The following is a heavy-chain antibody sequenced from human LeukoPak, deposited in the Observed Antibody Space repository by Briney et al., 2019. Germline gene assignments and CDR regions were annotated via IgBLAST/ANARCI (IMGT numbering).Heavy chain of an antibody. CDR3: ARGGDYGDYVFHY. CDR1: GGSISSSSYY. CDR2: IYYSGST. J-gene: IGHJ4*02. Sequence: SETLSLTCTVSGGSISSSSYYSGWIRQRPGKGLEGLGSIYYSGSTYYNPSLKSRVTISVDTSKNQFSLKLYSVTAADTAVYYCARGGDYGDYVFHYWGQGTLVTVSS. D-gene: IGHD4-17*01. V-gene: IGHV4-39*07.